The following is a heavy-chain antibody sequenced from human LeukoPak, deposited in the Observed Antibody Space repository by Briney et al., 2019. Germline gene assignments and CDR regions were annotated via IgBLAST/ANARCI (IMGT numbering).Heavy chain of an antibody. V-gene: IGHV4-38-2*02. CDR1: GYSISSGYY. D-gene: IGHD5-24*01. CDR3: ARDNPKDGYNLD. J-gene: IGHJ4*02. CDR2: IYHSGST. Sequence: SETLSLTCTVSGYSISSGYYWGWIRQPPGKGLEWIGSIYHSGSTNYNPSLKSRVTISVDTSKNQFSLKLSSVTAADTAVYYCARDNPKDGYNLDWGQGTLVTVSS.